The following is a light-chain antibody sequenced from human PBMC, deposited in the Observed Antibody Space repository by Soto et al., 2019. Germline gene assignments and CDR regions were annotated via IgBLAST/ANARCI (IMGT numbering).Light chain of an antibody. CDR3: MKVIQLPIT. Sequence: DIVLTQTPLSLSVTPGQPPSIFSNSCQSFLHSDGKTYLYWYLKKPGQPPHLPIYEVSNRFSGVPDRFSGGGSGKDFTLTISRVEAEVGGVYYCMKVIQLPITSGKGKR. CDR2: EVS. V-gene: IGKV2D-29*01. CDR1: QSFLHSDGKTY. J-gene: IGKJ5*01.